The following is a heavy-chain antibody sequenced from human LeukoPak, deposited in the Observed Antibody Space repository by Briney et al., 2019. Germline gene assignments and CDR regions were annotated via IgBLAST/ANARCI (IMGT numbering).Heavy chain of an antibody. CDR3: AKDAQRGFDYSNSLEY. D-gene: IGHD4-11*01. CDR2: IWSDGTNK. CDR1: GFTFSHFG. J-gene: IGHJ1*01. V-gene: IGHV3-33*06. Sequence: GGSLRLSCVASGFTFSHFGFHWVRQAPGKGLEWVAVIWSDGTNKYYGDSVKGRFIIYRDDSHNTVYLQMDSLRVEDTAVYYCAKDAQRGFDYSNSLEYWGQGSLVTVSS.